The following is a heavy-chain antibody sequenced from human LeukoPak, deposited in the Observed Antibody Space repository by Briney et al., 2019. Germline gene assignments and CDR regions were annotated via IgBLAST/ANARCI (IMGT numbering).Heavy chain of an antibody. CDR2: IYYSGST. Sequence: SETLSLTCTVSGGSISSSSYYWGWIRQPPGKGLEWIGYIYYSGSTNYNPSLKSRVTISVDTSKNQFSLKLSSVTAADTAVYYCARKGGPQADYYYGMDVWGQGTTVTVSS. CDR3: ARKGGPQADYYYGMDV. CDR1: GGSISSSSYY. D-gene: IGHD2-15*01. J-gene: IGHJ6*02. V-gene: IGHV4-61*05.